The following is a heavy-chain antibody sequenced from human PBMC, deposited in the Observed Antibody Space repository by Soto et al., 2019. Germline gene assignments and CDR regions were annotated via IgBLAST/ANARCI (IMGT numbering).Heavy chain of an antibody. D-gene: IGHD3-10*01. Sequence: SETLSLTCTVSGGSISSSSYYWGWIRQPPGKGLEWIGSIYYSGSTYYNPSLKSRVTISVDTTKNQFSLKLSTVTAADTSVYYCARGHYFINCFDYWGQGTLVTVSS. CDR3: ARGHYFINCFDY. CDR1: GGSISSSSYY. J-gene: IGHJ4*02. V-gene: IGHV4-39*01. CDR2: IYYSGST.